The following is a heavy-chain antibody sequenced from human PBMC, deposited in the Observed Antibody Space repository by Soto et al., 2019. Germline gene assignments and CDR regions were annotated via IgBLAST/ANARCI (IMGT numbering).Heavy chain of an antibody. D-gene: IGHD3-3*01. CDR3: AFSDFWSGYRLGY. CDR1: GGSFSGYY. V-gene: IGHV4-34*01. J-gene: IGHJ4*02. CDR2: INHSGST. Sequence: QVQLQQWGAGLLKPSETLSLTCAVYGGSFSGYYWSWIRQPPGKGLEWIGEINHSGSTNYNPSLKSRVTISVDTSKNQFSLKLSSVTAADTAVYYCAFSDFWSGYRLGYWGQGTLATVSS.